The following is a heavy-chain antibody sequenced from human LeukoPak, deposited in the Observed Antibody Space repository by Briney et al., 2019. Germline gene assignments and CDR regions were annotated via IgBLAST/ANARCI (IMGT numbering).Heavy chain of an antibody. D-gene: IGHD5-24*01. Sequence: PGGSLRLSCAASGFTFSSYAMHWVRQAPGKGLEYVSAISSNGGSTYYANSVKGRFTISRDNSKNTLYLQMGSLRAEDMAVYYCARVGAGYDYWGQGTLVTVSS. CDR3: ARVGAGYDY. J-gene: IGHJ4*02. CDR2: ISSNGGST. CDR1: GFTFSSYA. V-gene: IGHV3-64*01.